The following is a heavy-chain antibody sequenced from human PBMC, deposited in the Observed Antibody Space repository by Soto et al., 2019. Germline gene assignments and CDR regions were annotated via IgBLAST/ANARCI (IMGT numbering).Heavy chain of an antibody. Sequence: QVQLVESGGGVVQPGRSLRLSCAASGFTFSSYGMHWVRQAPGKGLEWVAVISYDGSNKYYADSVKGRFTISRDNSKNTLYLQMNSLRAEDTAVYYWANSYGGTFRYYYGMDVWGQGTKVTVYS. CDR2: ISYDGSNK. CDR3: ANSYGGTFRYYYGMDV. V-gene: IGHV3-30*18. CDR1: GFTFSSYG. D-gene: IGHD4-17*01. J-gene: IGHJ6*02.